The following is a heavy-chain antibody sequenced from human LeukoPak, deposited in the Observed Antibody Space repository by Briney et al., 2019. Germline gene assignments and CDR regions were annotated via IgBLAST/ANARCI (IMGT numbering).Heavy chain of an antibody. Sequence: GGSLRLSCAASGFTFSSYGMHWVRQAPGKGLEWVAFIPYDGSNKYYADSVKGRFTISRDNSKNTLYLQMNSLRAEDTAVYYCAKSPYCSSTSCSKGDYYMDVWGKGATVTVSS. CDR3: AKSPYCSSTSCSKGDYYMDV. J-gene: IGHJ6*03. V-gene: IGHV3-30*02. D-gene: IGHD2-2*01. CDR1: GFTFSSYG. CDR2: IPYDGSNK.